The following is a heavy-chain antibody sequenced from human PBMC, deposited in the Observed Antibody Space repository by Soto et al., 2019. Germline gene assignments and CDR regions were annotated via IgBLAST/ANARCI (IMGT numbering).Heavy chain of an antibody. CDR2: IYWDDDK. V-gene: IGHV2-5*02. Sequence: QITLKESGPTLVTPTQTLTLTCTFSGFSLSTLGVGVGWIRQPPGKALEWLALIYWDDDKRYIPSLKSRLTITKDTSKTQVVLTVTNVDPEDTATYYCALQRYGEFAYWGPGTLVTVFS. D-gene: IGHD5-18*01. J-gene: IGHJ4*02. CDR1: GFSLSTLGVG. CDR3: ALQRYGEFAY.